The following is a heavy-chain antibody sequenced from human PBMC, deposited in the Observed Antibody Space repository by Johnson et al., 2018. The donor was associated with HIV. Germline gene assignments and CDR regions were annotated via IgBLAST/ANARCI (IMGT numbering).Heavy chain of an antibody. CDR3: ARGGIAYSSPLGVGYGFDI. D-gene: IGHD3-16*01. V-gene: IGHV3-30*14. CDR2: ISYDGSNK. J-gene: IGHJ3*02. CDR1: GFTFSSYA. Sequence: QVQLVESGGGVVQPGRSLRLSCAASGFTFSSYAMHWVRQAPGKGLEWVAVISYDGSNKYYADSVKGRFTISRDNSKNTLYLQMNSLRAEDTAVYYCARGGIAYSSPLGVGYGFDIWGQGTMVTVSS.